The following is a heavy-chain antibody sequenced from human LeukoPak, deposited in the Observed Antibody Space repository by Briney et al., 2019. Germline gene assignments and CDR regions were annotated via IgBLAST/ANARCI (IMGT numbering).Heavy chain of an antibody. CDR1: GGSISSGGYS. V-gene: IGHV4-30-2*01. CDR2: IYHSGST. D-gene: IGHD3-22*01. Sequence: SQTLSLTCAVSGGSISSGGYSWSWIRQPPGKGLEWIGYIYHSGSTYYNPSLKSRVTISVARSKDQFSLKLSSVTAADTAVYYCARVSFYYDSSGYLYIWFDPWGQGTLATVSS. CDR3: ARVSFYYDSSGYLYIWFDP. J-gene: IGHJ5*02.